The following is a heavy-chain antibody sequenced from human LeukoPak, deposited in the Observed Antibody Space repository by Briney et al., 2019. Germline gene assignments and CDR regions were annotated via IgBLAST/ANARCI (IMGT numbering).Heavy chain of an antibody. V-gene: IGHV4-34*01. J-gene: IGHJ5*02. CDR1: GGSFSGYY. CDR3: ARDVKGLFDP. CDR2: INHSGST. Sequence: PSETLSLTCAVYGGSFSGYYWSWIRQPPGKGLEWIGEINHSGSTNYNPSLKSRVTISVDTSKNQFSLKLSSVTAADTAVYYCARDVKGLFDPWGQGTLVTVSS. D-gene: IGHD3-10*02.